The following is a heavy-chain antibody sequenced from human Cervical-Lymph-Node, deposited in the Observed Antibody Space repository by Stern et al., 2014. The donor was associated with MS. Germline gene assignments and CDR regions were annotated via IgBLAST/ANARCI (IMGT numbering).Heavy chain of an antibody. CDR1: GDSISSYTHY. Sequence: QVQLQESGPGLVKPSETLSLTCAVSGDSISSYTHYWAWIRQPPGKGLEWIGSVYYSGPSSYNQSLKSPVPISVDTSKNHFSLGLNSVTAADTAVYYCAKHACTGAACPFDLWGQGTLVTVSS. CDR3: AKHACTGAACPFDL. CDR2: VYYSGPS. D-gene: IGHD2-8*02. J-gene: IGHJ4*02. V-gene: IGHV4-39*01.